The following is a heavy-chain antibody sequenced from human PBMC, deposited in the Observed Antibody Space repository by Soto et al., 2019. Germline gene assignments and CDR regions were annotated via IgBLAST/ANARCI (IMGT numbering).Heavy chain of an antibody. CDR3: AKDQPVGATGWGYFDY. V-gene: IGHV3-9*01. J-gene: IGHJ4*02. D-gene: IGHD1-26*01. CDR2: ISWNSGSI. Sequence: ESGGGLVQPGRSLRLSCAASGFTFDDYAMHWVRQAPGKGLEWVSGISWNSGSIGYADSVKGRFTISRDNAKNSLYLQMNSLRAEDTALYYCAKDQPVGATGWGYFDYWGQGTLVTVSS. CDR1: GFTFDDYA.